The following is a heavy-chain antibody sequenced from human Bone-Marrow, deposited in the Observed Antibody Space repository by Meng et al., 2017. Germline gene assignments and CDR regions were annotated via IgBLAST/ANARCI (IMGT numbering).Heavy chain of an antibody. CDR3: ARDTGYITD. Sequence: GESLKISCAASGFTFRSYWMSWVRQAPGKGLECVASINEDGSDKYYVDSLKGRFAISRDDAKISVYLQMNSLRAEDTAVYYCARDTGYITDWGRGTLVTVSS. J-gene: IGHJ4*02. CDR2: INEDGSDK. V-gene: IGHV3-7*01. D-gene: IGHD3-16*02. CDR1: GFTFRSYW.